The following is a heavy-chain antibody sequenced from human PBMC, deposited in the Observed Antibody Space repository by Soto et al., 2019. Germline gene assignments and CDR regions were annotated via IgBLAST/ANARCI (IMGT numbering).Heavy chain of an antibody. CDR2: IKSKIDGGTT. J-gene: IGHJ4*02. V-gene: IGHV3-15*07. CDR1: GFTFTNAW. CDR3: TTVFNYEEPY. Sequence: EVQLVESGGGLVKPGGSLRLSCAASGFTFTNAWMNWVRQAPGKGLEWVGRIKSKIDGGTTDNAAPVKGRFTISRDDSKDTLYLQMNSPKTEDTAVYYCTTVFNYEEPYWGQGTLVTVSS. D-gene: IGHD4-4*01.